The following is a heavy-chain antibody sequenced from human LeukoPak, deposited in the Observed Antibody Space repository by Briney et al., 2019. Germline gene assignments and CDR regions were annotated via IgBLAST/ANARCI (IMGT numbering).Heavy chain of an antibody. V-gene: IGHV3-7*01. CDR3: VRAMNY. CDR1: GFNFSSYW. J-gene: IGHJ4*02. CDR2: IKQDGSEK. Sequence: AGGSLRLSCAASGFNFSSYWMTWVRQAPGKGLEWVANIKQDGSEKYYVDSVKGRFTISRDNAKNSLYLQMNSLRAEDTAVYSCVRAMNYWGQGSLVTVAS.